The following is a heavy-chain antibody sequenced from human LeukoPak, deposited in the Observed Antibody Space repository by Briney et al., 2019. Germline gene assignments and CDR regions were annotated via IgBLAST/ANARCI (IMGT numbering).Heavy chain of an antibody. J-gene: IGHJ4*02. CDR1: GFTFSGSA. D-gene: IGHD1-26*01. CDR2: IKAKPHGGTT. Sequence: GGSLRLSCAASGFTFSGSAMHWVRQASGKGLEWVGRIKAKPHGGTTDYAAPVKGRFTISRDDSKNTLYLQMNSLKTEDTAVYYCTTDGVGIEGATFDYWGQGILVTVSS. V-gene: IGHV3-15*01. CDR3: TTDGVGIEGATFDY.